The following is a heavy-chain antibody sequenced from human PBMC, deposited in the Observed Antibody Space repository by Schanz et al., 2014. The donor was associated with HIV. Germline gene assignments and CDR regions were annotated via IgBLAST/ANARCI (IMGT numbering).Heavy chain of an antibody. CDR2: ITSSSSYI. CDR3: ARDESAQWFFDL. V-gene: IGHV3-21*02. J-gene: IGHJ2*01. D-gene: IGHD2-8*01. Sequence: EVVLVESGGGLVQPGGSLRLSCAASGFRFSRDWMTWVRQAPGKGLEWVSSITSSSSYIYYADSLKGRFTVSRDNAKNSLYLEINSLRVEDTAIYYCARDESAQWFFDLWGRGTLLTVSS. CDR1: GFRFSRDW.